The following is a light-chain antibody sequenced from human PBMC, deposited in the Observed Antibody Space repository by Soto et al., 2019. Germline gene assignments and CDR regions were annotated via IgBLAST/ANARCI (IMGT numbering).Light chain of an antibody. CDR2: KAS. CDR1: QSISNW. CDR3: QQYYAYPLS. J-gene: IGKJ4*01. Sequence: EIQMTQSPSTLSASVGDRVTISCRASQSISNWLAWYQQKPGKVPKLLIYKASSLESGVPSRFSGSGSGTEVTLTISSLQPDDFASYYCQQYYAYPLSFGGGTKVEIK. V-gene: IGKV1-5*03.